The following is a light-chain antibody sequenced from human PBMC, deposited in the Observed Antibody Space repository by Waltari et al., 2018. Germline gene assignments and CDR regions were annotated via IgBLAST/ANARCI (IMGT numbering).Light chain of an antibody. CDR2: DAS. Sequence: EIVLTQSPATLSLSPGEGATLSCRASQSVSSQLVWYQQKRGQAPRLLIYDASNRATGIPARFRGSGSGTDFTLTISSLGPEDFAVYYCQQCNNSPPTFGQGTKVEIK. CDR1: QSVSSQ. V-gene: IGKV3-11*01. CDR3: QQCNNSPPT. J-gene: IGKJ1*01.